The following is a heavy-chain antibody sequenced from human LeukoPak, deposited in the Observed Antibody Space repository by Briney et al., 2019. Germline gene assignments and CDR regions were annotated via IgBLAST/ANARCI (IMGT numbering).Heavy chain of an antibody. CDR3: ARGYYGSGSYYNGMDV. V-gene: IGHV1-69*05. Sequence: GASVKVSCKASGGTFSSYAISWVRPAPGQGLEWMGGIIPIFGTANYAQKFQGRVTITTDESTNTAYMELSSLRSEDTAVYYCARGYYGSGSYYNGMDVWGKGTTVTVSS. J-gene: IGHJ6*04. CDR2: IIPIFGTA. D-gene: IGHD3-10*01. CDR1: GGTFSSYA.